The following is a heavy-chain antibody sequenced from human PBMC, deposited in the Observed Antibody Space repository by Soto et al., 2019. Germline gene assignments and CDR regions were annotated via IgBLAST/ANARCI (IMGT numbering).Heavy chain of an antibody. D-gene: IGHD3-22*01. CDR2: INHSGST. V-gene: IGHV4-34*01. J-gene: IGHJ3*02. Sequence: PSETLSLTCAVYGGSFSGYYWSWIRRPPGKGLEWIGEINHSGSTNYNPSLKSRVTISVDTSKNQFSLKVKSMTAADTAVYYCARSSDSSGNYPHDAFDIWGQGTMVTVSS. CDR3: ARSSDSSGNYPHDAFDI. CDR1: GGSFSGYY.